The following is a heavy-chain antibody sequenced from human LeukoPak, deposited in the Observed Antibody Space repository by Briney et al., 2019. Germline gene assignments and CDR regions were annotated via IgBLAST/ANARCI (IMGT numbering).Heavy chain of an antibody. CDR1: GFAFTSSA. CDR2: IVVGSGNT. CDR3: AADLMGAFDI. D-gene: IGHD2-8*01. V-gene: IGHV1-58*02. Sequence: GASVEVSCKASGFAFTSSAMQWVRQARGQRLEWIGWIVVGSGNTNYAQKFQERVTITRDMSTSTAYMELSSLRSEDTAVYYCAADLMGAFDIWGQGTMVTVSS. J-gene: IGHJ3*02.